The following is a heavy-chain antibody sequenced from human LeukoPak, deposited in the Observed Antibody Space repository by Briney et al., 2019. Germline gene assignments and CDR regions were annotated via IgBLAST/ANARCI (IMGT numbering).Heavy chain of an antibody. D-gene: IGHD6-6*01. CDR3: AHTEYDWFDP. CDR1: GFSLSTSGVG. V-gene: IGHV2-5*01. Sequence: SGPTLVKPTQTLTLTRTFSGFSLSTSGVGVCWIRHPPGKTLESLALLCWNDDKRYSPSLKRRPPITKDTPKNRVTLTMTNTVPVDTATYSCAHTEYDWFDPWGQGTLVTVSS. J-gene: IGHJ5*02. CDR2: LCWNDDK.